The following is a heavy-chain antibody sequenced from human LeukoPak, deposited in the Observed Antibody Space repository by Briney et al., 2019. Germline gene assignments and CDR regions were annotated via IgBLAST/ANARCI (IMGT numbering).Heavy chain of an antibody. D-gene: IGHD3-22*01. Sequence: PGGSLRLSCAASGFTFDDYTMHWVRQAPGKGLEWVSLISWDGGSTYYADSVKGRFTISRDNSKNSLYLQMNSLRTEDTALYYCAKDINDDSSGYVFDYWGQGTQVTVSS. J-gene: IGHJ4*02. CDR1: GFTFDDYT. CDR3: AKDINDDSSGYVFDY. CDR2: ISWDGGST. V-gene: IGHV3-43*01.